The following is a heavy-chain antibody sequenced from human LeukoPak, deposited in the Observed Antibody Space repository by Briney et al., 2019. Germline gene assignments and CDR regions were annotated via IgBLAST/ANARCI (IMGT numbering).Heavy chain of an antibody. Sequence: PGGSLRLSCAASGFTFSSYGMSWVRQAPGKGLEWVSAISGSGGSTYYADSVKGRFTISRDNSKNTLYLQMNSLRAEDTAVYYCAVSGSYSRAFDIWGQGTMVTVSS. CDR2: ISGSGGST. CDR3: AVSGSYSRAFDI. D-gene: IGHD1-26*01. CDR1: GFTFSSYG. J-gene: IGHJ3*02. V-gene: IGHV3-23*01.